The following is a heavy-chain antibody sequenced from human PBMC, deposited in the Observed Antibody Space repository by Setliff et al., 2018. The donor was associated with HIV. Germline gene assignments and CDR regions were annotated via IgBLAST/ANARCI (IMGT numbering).Heavy chain of an antibody. J-gene: IGHJ6*02. V-gene: IGHV4-34*01. D-gene: IGHD4-17*01. CDR1: GGSFSGYY. CDR3: AKDFQWSTVNTPLNYQYGMDV. Sequence: PSETLSLTCAVYGGSFSGYYWSWIRQPPGKGLEWIGEINHSGSTNYSPSLKRRVTISADTSKNQFSLKLNSVTAADTAVYYCAKDFQWSTVNTPLNYQYGMDVWGQGTTVTVSS. CDR2: INHSGST.